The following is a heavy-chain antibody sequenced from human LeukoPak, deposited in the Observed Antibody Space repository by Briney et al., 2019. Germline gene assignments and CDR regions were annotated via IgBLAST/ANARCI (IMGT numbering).Heavy chain of an antibody. D-gene: IGHD1-1*01. CDR3: ARGGTTFEH. CDR2: IKYDGSEK. CDR1: GFTFSVSW. Sequence: GGSLRLSCAASGFTFSVSWMSWVRQAPGKGLEWVANIKYDGSEKYYVDFVKGRFTISRDNAKNSLYLQMNSLRAEDTAVYYCARGGTTFEHWGQGTLVTVSS. J-gene: IGHJ4*02. V-gene: IGHV3-7*01.